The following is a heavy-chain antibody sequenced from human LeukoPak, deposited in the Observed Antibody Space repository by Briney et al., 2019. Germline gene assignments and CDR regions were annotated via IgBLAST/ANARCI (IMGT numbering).Heavy chain of an antibody. CDR2: INHSGST. J-gene: IGHJ4*02. Sequence: SETLSLTCAVYGGSFSDYYWSWIRQPPGKGLEWIGEINHSGSTNYNPSLKSRVTISLDTSKNQFSLKLSSVTAADTAVYYCARDSGKNGVDYWGQGTLVTVSS. CDR3: ARDSGKNGVDY. D-gene: IGHD1-26*01. CDR1: GGSFSDYY. V-gene: IGHV4-34*01.